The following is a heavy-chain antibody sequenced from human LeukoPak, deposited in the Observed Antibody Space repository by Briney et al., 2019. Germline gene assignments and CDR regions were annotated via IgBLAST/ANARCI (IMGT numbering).Heavy chain of an antibody. D-gene: IGHD2-15*01. CDR3: ASSSKGVVVAAPYFDY. V-gene: IGHV5-51*01. CDR2: IYPGDSDT. J-gene: IGHJ4*02. Sequence: GESLKISCKGSGYSFTSYWIGWVRQMPGKGLGWMGIIYPGDSDTRYSPSFKGKVTISADKSISTDYLQWSSQKPSDAARYCCASSSKGVVVAAPYFDYWGQGTLVTVSS. CDR1: GYSFTSYW.